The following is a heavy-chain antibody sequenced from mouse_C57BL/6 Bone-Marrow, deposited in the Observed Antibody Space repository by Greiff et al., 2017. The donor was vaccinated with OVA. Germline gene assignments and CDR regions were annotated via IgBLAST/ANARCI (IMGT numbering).Heavy chain of an antibody. D-gene: IGHD2-3*01. CDR3: ARPYDGYRWYFDV. J-gene: IGHJ1*03. Sequence: EVHLVESGGDLVKPGGSLKLSCAASGFTFSSYGMSWVRQTPDKRLEWVATISSGGSYTYYPDSVKGRFTISRDNAKNTLYLQMSSLKSEDTAMYYCARPYDGYRWYFDVWGTGTTVTVSS. CDR1: GFTFSSYG. CDR2: ISSGGSYT. V-gene: IGHV5-6*01.